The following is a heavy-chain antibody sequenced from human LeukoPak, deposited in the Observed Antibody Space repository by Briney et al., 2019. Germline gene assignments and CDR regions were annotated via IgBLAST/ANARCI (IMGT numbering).Heavy chain of an antibody. V-gene: IGHV4-39*01. CDR3: ARSRSHDYDSSGYSLFDY. J-gene: IGHJ4*02. CDR1: GGSISSSSYY. CDR2: IYYSGST. Sequence: SETLSLTCTVSGGSISSSSYYWGWTRQTPGKGLEWIGSIYYSGSTYYNPSLKSRVTISVDTSKKQFSLKLSSVTAADTAVYYCARSRSHDYDSSGYSLFDYWGQGTLVTVSS. D-gene: IGHD3-22*01.